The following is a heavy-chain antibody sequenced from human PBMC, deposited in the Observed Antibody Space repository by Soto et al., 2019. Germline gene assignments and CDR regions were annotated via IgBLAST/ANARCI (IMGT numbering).Heavy chain of an antibody. CDR3: ARVMSGWGHYCDY. CDR1: GVTFSSYA. J-gene: IGHJ4*02. D-gene: IGHD6-19*01. CDR2: ISYDGSNK. Sequence: QVQLVESGGGVVQPGRSLRLSCAASGVTFSSYAMHWVRQAPGKGLEWVAVISYDGSNKYYADSVKGRFTISRDNSKNTLYLQMNSLRAEDTAVYYCARVMSGWGHYCDYWGQGTLVTVSS. V-gene: IGHV3-30-3*01.